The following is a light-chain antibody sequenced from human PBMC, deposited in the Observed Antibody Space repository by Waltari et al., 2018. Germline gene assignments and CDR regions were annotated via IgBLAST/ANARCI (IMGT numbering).Light chain of an antibody. CDR2: KND. J-gene: IGLJ3*02. Sequence: QSVLTQTPSASGTPGPRVPISCSGTSSTIGSQYLYWYQQLPEPAPKLPIYKNDHRPSGVPDRFSGSKSGTSASLAISGLRSEDEADYYCATWDDRLSGWLFGGGTKLTAL. V-gene: IGLV1-47*01. CDR1: SSTIGSQY. CDR3: ATWDDRLSGWL.